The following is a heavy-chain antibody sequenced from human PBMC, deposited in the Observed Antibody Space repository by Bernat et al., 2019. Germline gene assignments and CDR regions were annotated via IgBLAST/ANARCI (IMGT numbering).Heavy chain of an antibody. CDR1: GFTFSSYW. V-gene: IGHV3-74*01. J-gene: IGHJ4*02. D-gene: IGHD3-3*01. Sequence: EVQLVESGGGLVQPGGSLRLSCAASGFTFSSYWMHWVRQAPGKGLVWVSSINSDGSSTSYADSVKGRFTISRDNAKNTLYLQMNSLRAEDTAVYYCAWGDITILGVVTSIDYWGQGTLVTVSS. CDR2: INSDGSST. CDR3: AWGDITILGVVTSIDY.